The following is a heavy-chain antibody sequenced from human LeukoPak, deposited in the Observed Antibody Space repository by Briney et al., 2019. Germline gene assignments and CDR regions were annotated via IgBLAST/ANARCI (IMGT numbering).Heavy chain of an antibody. Sequence: GASVKVSCKASGYTFTSYAMHWVRQAPGQRLEWMGWINAGNGNTKYSQKFQGRVTITRDTSASTACMELSSLRSEDTAVYYCARGPRITIFGVATGPDDYWGQGTLVTVSS. CDR2: INAGNGNT. CDR1: GYTFTSYA. CDR3: ARGPRITIFGVATGPDDY. J-gene: IGHJ4*02. D-gene: IGHD3-3*01. V-gene: IGHV1-3*01.